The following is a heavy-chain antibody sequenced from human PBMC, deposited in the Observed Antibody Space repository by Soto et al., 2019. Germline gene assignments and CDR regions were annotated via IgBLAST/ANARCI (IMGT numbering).Heavy chain of an antibody. V-gene: IGHV3-11*01. Sequence: KSGGSLRLSCAASGFTFSDYYMSWIRQAPGKGLEWVSYISSSGSTIYYADSVKGRFTISRDNAKNSLYLQMNSLRAEDTAVYYCARSPRGGILRFDYWGQGTLVTVSS. CDR2: ISSSGSTI. J-gene: IGHJ4*02. CDR1: GFTFSDYY. CDR3: ARSPRGGILRFDY. D-gene: IGHD2-15*01.